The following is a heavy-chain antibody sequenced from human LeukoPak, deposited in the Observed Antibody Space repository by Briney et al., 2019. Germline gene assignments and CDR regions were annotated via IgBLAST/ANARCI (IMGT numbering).Heavy chain of an antibody. CDR1: GGSISSYY. D-gene: IGHD1-1*01. CDR3: ARQLRALRSFDY. V-gene: IGHV4-59*06. CDR2: IYYSGST. Sequence: PSETLSLTCTVSGGSISSYYWSWIRQPPGKGLEWIGYIYYSGSTSYNPSLKSRVTISVDTSKNQFSLKLSSVTAADTAMYYCARQLRALRSFDYWGQGTLVTVSS. J-gene: IGHJ4*02.